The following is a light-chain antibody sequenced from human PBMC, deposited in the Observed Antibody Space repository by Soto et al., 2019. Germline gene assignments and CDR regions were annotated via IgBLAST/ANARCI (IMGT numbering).Light chain of an antibody. V-gene: IGKV3-15*01. Sequence: EIVMTQSPGTLSVSPGERATLSCRASQSVSGNLAWYQQKPGQAPRLLIYGASTRATGMPARFSGSGSGTEFTLTISSLQSEDFAFYYCQQYNKWPLTVGGGTKVEIK. CDR3: QQYNKWPLT. J-gene: IGKJ4*01. CDR1: QSVSGN. CDR2: GAS.